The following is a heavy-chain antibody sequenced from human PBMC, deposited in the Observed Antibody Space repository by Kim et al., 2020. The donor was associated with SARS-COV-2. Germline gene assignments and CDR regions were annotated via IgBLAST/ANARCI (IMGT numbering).Heavy chain of an antibody. CDR1: GGSISSGGYY. J-gene: IGHJ4*02. Sequence: SETLSLTCTVSGGSISSGGYYWSWIRQHPGKGLEWIGYIYYSGSTYYNPSLKSRVTISVDTSKNQFSLKLSSVTAADTAVYYCARDSPYYYDSSGYYLGLWGQGTLVTVSS. CDR2: IYYSGST. CDR3: ARDSPYYYDSSGYYLGL. D-gene: IGHD3-22*01. V-gene: IGHV4-31*03.